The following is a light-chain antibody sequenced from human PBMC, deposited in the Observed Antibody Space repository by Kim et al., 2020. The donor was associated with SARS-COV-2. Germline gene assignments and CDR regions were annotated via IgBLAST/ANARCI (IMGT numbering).Light chain of an antibody. CDR3: QTWGTGIVV. Sequence: ASVKVTRTRKRGDSSYAIAWHQQQPEKGHQYLMKLNSDGSHSKGDGIPDRFSGSSSGAERYLTISSLQSEDEADYYCQTWGTGIVVFGGGTQLTVL. CDR1: RGDSSYA. CDR2: LNSDGSH. J-gene: IGLJ2*01. V-gene: IGLV4-69*01.